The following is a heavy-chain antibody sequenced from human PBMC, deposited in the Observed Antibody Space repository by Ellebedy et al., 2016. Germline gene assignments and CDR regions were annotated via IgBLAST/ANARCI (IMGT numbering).Heavy chain of an antibody. V-gene: IGHV3-21*01. CDR1: GFTFSSYS. D-gene: IGHD1-14*01. J-gene: IGHJ3*02. Sequence: GESLKISXAASGFTFSSYSMNWVRQAPGKGLEWVSSISSSSSYIYYADSVKGRFTISRDNSKNTLYLQMNSLRAEDTAVYYCARPNQNWNHVLAFDIWGQGTIGTVSS. CDR2: ISSSSSYI. CDR3: ARPNQNWNHVLAFDI.